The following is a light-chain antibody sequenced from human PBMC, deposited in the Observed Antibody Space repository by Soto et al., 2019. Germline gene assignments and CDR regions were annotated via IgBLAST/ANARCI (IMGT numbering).Light chain of an antibody. V-gene: IGLV1-51*01. CDR1: NSNIGAPYD. Sequence: QLVLTQPPSVSGAPGQRITISCTGSNSNIGAPYDVHWYQHLPGTAPKLLIYDSDRRPSGIPARFSGSKSGTSATLGITGLQTGDEADYYCGAWENSLTVYVFGSGTKLTVL. CDR3: GAWENSLTVYV. J-gene: IGLJ1*01. CDR2: DSD.